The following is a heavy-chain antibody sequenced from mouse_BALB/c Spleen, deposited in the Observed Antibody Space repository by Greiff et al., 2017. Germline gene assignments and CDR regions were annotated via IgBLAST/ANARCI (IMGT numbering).Heavy chain of an antibody. J-gene: IGHJ1*01. CDR3: ARSIYYDYGGYFDV. CDR1: GDSITSGY. V-gene: IGHV3-8*02. D-gene: IGHD2-4*01. CDR2: ISYSGST. Sequence: EVQLQQSGPSLVKPSQTLSLTCSVTGDSITSGYWNWIRKFPGNKLEYMGYISYSGSTYYNPSLKSRISITRDTSKNQYFLQLNSVTTEDTATYYCARSIYYDYGGYFDVWGAGTTVTVSS.